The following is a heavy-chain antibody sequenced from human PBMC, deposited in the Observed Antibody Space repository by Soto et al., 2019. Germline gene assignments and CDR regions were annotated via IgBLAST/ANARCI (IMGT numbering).Heavy chain of an antibody. CDR1: GGTFSSYA. V-gene: IGHV1-69*13. D-gene: IGHD6-13*01. CDR2: IIPIFGTA. J-gene: IGHJ4*02. CDR3: ARDRLPRRIAAAVDY. Sequence: GASVKVSCKASGGTFSSYAISWVRQAPGQGLEWMGGIIPIFGTANYAQKFQGRVTITADESTSTAYMELSSPRSEDTAVYYCARDRLPRRIAAAVDYWGQGTLVTVSS.